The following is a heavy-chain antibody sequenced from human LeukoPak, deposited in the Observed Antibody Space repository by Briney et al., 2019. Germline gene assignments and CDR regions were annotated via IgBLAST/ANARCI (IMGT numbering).Heavy chain of an antibody. CDR1: GYTFTGHY. CDR2: IYPKIGGT. V-gene: IGHV1-2*02. Sequence: VKVSCKASGYTFTGHYMHWVRQAPGQGLEWMGWIYPKIGGTNYAQKFQGRVTMTRDTSISTAYMELSRLRSDDTAVYYCASNVYDFWSGYEPLYYYYYYMDVWGKGTTVTVSS. CDR3: ASNVYDFWSGYEPLYYYYYYMDV. J-gene: IGHJ6*03. D-gene: IGHD3-3*01.